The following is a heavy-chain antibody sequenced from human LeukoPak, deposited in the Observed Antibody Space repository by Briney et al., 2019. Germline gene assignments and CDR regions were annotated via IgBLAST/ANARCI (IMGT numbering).Heavy chain of an antibody. CDR2: IYHSGST. CDR3: ARALARGFYYSGSGIYLREIRFDP. V-gene: IGHV4-38-2*02. D-gene: IGHD3-10*01. CDR1: GYSISSGYY. J-gene: IGHJ5*02. Sequence: SETLSLTCTVSGYSISSGYYWGWIRQPPGKGLEWIGSIYHSGSTNYNPSLESRLTITEDTSKKQFSLKLSSVTAADTAVYYCARALARGFYYSGSGIYLREIRFDPWGQGTLVTVSS.